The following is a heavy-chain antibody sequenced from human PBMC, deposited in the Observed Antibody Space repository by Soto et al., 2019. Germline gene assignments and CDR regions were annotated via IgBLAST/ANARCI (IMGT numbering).Heavy chain of an antibody. CDR3: TRGIKINWQHLVCILS. CDR2: TYYRSTWHN. V-gene: IGHV6-1*01. D-gene: IGHD1-1*01. CDR1: GDNVSSNSAT. Sequence: SQTLSRTCASSGDNVSSNSATWNRIRQSPSRGLEWLGRTYYRSTWHNDYPLSVKSRVTINPDTSRNQFSLHLNSVTPEDTAVYYCTRGIKINWQHLVCILSCGPAPLLTVFS. J-gene: IGHJ5*02.